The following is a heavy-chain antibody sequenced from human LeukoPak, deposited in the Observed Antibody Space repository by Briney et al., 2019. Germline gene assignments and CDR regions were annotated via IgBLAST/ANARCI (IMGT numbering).Heavy chain of an antibody. CDR3: ARVPSACSGGSCSKYNWFDP. CDR2: INPSGGST. Sequence: ASVKVSCKASGYTFTSYYMHWVRQAPGQGLEWMGIINPSGGSTSYAQKFQGRVTMTRDTSTSTVYMELSSLRSEDTAVYYCARVPSACSGGSCSKYNWFDPWGQGTLATVSS. D-gene: IGHD2-15*01. V-gene: IGHV1-46*01. J-gene: IGHJ5*02. CDR1: GYTFTSYY.